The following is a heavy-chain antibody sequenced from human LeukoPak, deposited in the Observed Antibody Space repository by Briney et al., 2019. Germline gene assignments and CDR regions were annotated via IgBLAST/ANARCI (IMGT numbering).Heavy chain of an antibody. CDR3: AREGSDVDVQNFDY. CDR1: GGTFSSYA. Sequence: GASVKVSCKASGGTFSSYAISRVRQAPGQGLEWMGGIIPIFGTANYAQKFQGRVTITADESTSTAYMELSSLRSEDTAVYYCAREGSDVDVQNFDYWGQGTLVTVSS. CDR2: IIPIFGTA. V-gene: IGHV1-69*13. J-gene: IGHJ4*02. D-gene: IGHD1-1*01.